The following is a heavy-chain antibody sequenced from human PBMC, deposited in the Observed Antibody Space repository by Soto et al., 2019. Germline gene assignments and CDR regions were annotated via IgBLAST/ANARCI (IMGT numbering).Heavy chain of an antibody. CDR3: ARDPRPPSGWLGFWEYGMDV. D-gene: IGHD3-3*01. V-gene: IGHV1-2*02. CDR1: GYTFTGNY. J-gene: IGHJ6*02. CDR2: VNPDNGGT. Sequence: RASVKVSCKASGYTFTGNYIHWVRQAPGQGLEWMGWVNPDNGGTTSAQKFQGRVTMTSDTSVTTAYMELNRLTSDDTAVYYCARDPRPPSGWLGFWEYGMDVWGQGTTVTVSS.